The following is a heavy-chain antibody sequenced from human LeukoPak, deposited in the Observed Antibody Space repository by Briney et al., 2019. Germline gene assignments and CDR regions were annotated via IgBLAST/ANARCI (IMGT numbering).Heavy chain of an antibody. V-gene: IGHV1-69*04. CDR1: GGTFSSYA. Sequence: SVKVSCKASGGTFSSYAISWVRQAPGQGLEWMGRIIPILGIANYAQKFQGRVTITADKSTSTAYMELSSLRSEDTAVYYCARDPVYYYDSSGYNPRNAFDIWGQGTMVTVSS. CDR3: ARDPVYYYDSSGYNPRNAFDI. J-gene: IGHJ3*02. CDR2: IIPILGIA. D-gene: IGHD3-22*01.